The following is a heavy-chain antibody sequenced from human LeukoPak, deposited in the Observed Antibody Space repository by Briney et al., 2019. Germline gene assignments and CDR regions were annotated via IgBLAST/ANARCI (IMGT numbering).Heavy chain of an antibody. D-gene: IGHD2-15*01. CDR1: GGTFSIYA. CDR2: IIPIFGTA. J-gene: IGHJ4*02. Sequence: SVKVSCKASGGTFSIYAISWVRQAPGQGLEWMGGIIPIFGTANYAQKFQGRVTITADESTSTAYMELSSLRSEDTAVYYCARDTVDYCSGGSCYSGGLDYWGQGTLVTVSS. V-gene: IGHV1-69*13. CDR3: ARDTVDYCSGGSCYSGGLDY.